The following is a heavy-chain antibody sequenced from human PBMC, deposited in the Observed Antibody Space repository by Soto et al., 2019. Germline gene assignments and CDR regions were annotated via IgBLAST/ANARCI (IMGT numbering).Heavy chain of an antibody. V-gene: IGHV1-18*01. D-gene: IGHD1-1*01. CDR1: GYDFTTYG. J-gene: IGHJ4*02. CDR3: ARERYGDY. CDR2: ISAHNGNT. Sequence: QVHLVQSGAEVKKPGASVKVSCKGSGYDFTTYGITWVRQAPGQGLEWMAWISAHNGNTDYAQKLQGRVTGTRDTSTSTAYRELRSLRSDDTAMYYCARERYGDYWGQGALVTVSS.